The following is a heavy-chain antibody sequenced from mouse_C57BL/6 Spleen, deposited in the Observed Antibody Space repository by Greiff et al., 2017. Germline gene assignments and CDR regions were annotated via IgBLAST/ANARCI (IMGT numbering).Heavy chain of an antibody. Sequence: EVKLVEWGVGVVKPGGSLKLSCAASGFTFSSYAMPWVRQTPEKRLEWVAYISSGGDYIYYADTVKGRFIISRDNARNTLYLQMSSMKSEDTAMYYWTRDSDYYCSSYTIAYWGQGTLVTVSA. D-gene: IGHD1-1*01. CDR2: ISSGGDYI. CDR1: GFTFSSYA. CDR3: TRDSDYYCSSYTIAY. J-gene: IGHJ3*01. V-gene: IGHV5-9-1*02.